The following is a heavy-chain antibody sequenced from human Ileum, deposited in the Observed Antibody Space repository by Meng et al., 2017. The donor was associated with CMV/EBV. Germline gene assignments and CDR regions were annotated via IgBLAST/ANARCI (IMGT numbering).Heavy chain of an antibody. CDR2: ISGSGGST. V-gene: IGHV3-23*01. D-gene: IGHD5-18*01. Sequence: GGSLRLSCAASGFTFSSYAMSWVRQAPGKGLELVSAISGSGGSTYYADSVKGRFTISRDNSKNTLYLQMNSLRAEDTAVYYCAKDRRNPALWIQLGWGHLGYWGQGTLVTVSS. J-gene: IGHJ4*02. CDR3: AKDRRNPALWIQLGWGHLGY. CDR1: GFTFSSYA.